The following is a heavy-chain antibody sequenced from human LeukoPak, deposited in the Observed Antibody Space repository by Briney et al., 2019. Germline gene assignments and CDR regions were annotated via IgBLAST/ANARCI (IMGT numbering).Heavy chain of an antibody. Sequence: GESLNISCKGSGYSFSTYWIGWVRQMPGKGLEWMGLIYPGDSDTKYSPSFQGQVTISADKSISTAYLQWTSLQASDTAIYYCARRHQLGLYYFDFWGQGTLVAVSS. CDR1: GYSFSTYW. V-gene: IGHV5-51*01. J-gene: IGHJ4*02. CDR3: ARRHQLGLYYFDF. D-gene: IGHD1-1*01. CDR2: IYPGDSDT.